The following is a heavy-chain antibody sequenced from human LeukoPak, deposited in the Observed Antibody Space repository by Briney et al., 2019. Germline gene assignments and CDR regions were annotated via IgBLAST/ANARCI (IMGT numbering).Heavy chain of an antibody. CDR1: GFTFSSYT. CDR3: ARDFGGYCSSSSCYLGFLDY. D-gene: IGHD2-2*01. J-gene: IGHJ4*02. Sequence: GGSLRLSCAASGFTFSSYTMNWVRQAPGKGLEWVSSIISSSSLIYYADSVKGRFTISRDNAKNSLYLQMNSLRAEDTAVYYCARDFGGYCSSSSCYLGFLDYWGQGTLVTVSS. CDR2: IISSSSLI. V-gene: IGHV3-21*03.